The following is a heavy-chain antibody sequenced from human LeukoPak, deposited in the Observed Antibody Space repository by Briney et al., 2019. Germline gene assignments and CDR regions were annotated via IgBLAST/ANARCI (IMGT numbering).Heavy chain of an antibody. CDR1: GYTFTSYG. CDR2: ISAYNGNT. J-gene: IGHJ4*02. CDR3: ATSGSSSGYYYAHFDY. Sequence: GASVKVSCKASGYTFTSYGISWVRQAPGQGLEWVGWISAYNGNTNYAQKLQGRVTMTTDTSTSTAYMELRSLRSDDTAVYYCATSGSSSGYYYAHFDYWGQGTLVTVSS. D-gene: IGHD3-22*01. V-gene: IGHV1-18*01.